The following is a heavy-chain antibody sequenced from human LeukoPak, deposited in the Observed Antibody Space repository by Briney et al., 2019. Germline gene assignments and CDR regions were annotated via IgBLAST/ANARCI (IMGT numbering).Heavy chain of an antibody. CDR3: ATRKLGNDY. CDR2: IYYTET. CDR1: GGSVSNYY. V-gene: IGHV4-59*02. J-gene: IGHJ4*02. Sequence: SETLSLTCTVSGGSVSNYYWSWIRQSPGKGLEWIGYIYYTETSYNPSLKSRVTISADTSKNQFSLKLFSVTAADTAVYYCATRKLGNDYWGQGTLVTVSS. D-gene: IGHD7-27*01.